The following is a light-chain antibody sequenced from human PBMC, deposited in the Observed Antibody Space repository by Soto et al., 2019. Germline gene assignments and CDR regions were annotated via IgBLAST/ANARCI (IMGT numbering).Light chain of an antibody. CDR1: QSVLYSSNNKNY. Sequence: DIVMTQSPDSLAVSLGERATINCKSSQSVLYSSNNKNYLAWYQQKAGQPPKLLIYWASTRQSGVPDRFSGSGSETDFTLIISSLQAEDVAIYYCQQYYNPPLTFGGGTKVEIK. CDR2: WAS. CDR3: QQYYNPPLT. V-gene: IGKV4-1*01. J-gene: IGKJ4*01.